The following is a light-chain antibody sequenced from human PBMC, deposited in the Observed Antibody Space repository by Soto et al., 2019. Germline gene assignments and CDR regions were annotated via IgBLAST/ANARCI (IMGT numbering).Light chain of an antibody. J-gene: IGLJ2*01. CDR3: SSYTSSSTVV. CDR1: SSDVGGYKY. CDR2: DVS. Sequence: QSALTQPASVSGSPGQSITISCNGTSSDVGGYKYVSWYQQHPGKAPKLMIYDVSNRPSGVSNRFSGSKSGNTASLTISGLQAEDEDDYYCSSYTSSSTVVFGGGTKLTVL. V-gene: IGLV2-14*01.